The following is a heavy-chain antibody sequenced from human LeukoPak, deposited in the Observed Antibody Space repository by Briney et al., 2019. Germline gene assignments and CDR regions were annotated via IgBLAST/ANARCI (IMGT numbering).Heavy chain of an antibody. Sequence: GSSVKVSCKASGYTFTSCDINWVRQATGQGLEWMGWMNHNSGNTGYVQRFQGRITMTRDSSIGTAYMELSNLTSEDTAIYHCTRGSSGRRDNWGQGTLVTVSA. D-gene: IGHD6-19*01. V-gene: IGHV1-8*01. CDR1: GYTFTSCD. CDR2: MNHNSGNT. J-gene: IGHJ4*02. CDR3: TRGSSGRRDN.